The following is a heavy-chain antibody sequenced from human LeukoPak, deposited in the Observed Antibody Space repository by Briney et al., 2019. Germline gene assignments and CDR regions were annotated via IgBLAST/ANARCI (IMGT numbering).Heavy chain of an antibody. V-gene: IGHV3-23*01. CDR1: GFTFSSHG. D-gene: IGHD6-19*01. CDR3: AKDPSGSGWVFDY. CDR2: ISPNGVIT. Sequence: GGSLRLSCAASGFTFSSHGMNWVRQAPGKGLEWVSGISPNGVITYYADSVKGRFTISRDNAKNSLYLQMNSLRAEDTAVYYCAKDPSGSGWVFDYWGQGTLVTVSS. J-gene: IGHJ4*02.